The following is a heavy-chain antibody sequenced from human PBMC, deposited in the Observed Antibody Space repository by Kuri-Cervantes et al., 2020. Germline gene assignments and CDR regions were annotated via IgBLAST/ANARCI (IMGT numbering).Heavy chain of an antibody. CDR3: AREGPAGARSDY. J-gene: IGHJ4*02. V-gene: IGHV3-11*01. CDR1: GFTFSDYY. CDR2: ISSSGSTI. D-gene: IGHD1-26*01. Sequence: GESLKISCAASGFTFSDYYMSWIRQAPGEGLEWVSYISSSGSTIYYADSVKGRFTISRDNAKNSLYLQMNSLRAEDTAVYYCAREGPAGARSDYWGQGTLVTVSS.